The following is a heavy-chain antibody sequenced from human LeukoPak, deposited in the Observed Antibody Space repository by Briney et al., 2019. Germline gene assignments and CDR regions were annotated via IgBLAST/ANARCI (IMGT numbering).Heavy chain of an antibody. J-gene: IGHJ4*02. V-gene: IGHV3-21*01. CDR3: ARVRIAVAGTRHFDY. CDR2: ISSSSSYI. D-gene: IGHD6-19*01. Sequence: GGSLRLSCAASGFTFSSCSMNWVRQAPGKGLEWVSSISSSSSYIYYADSVKGRSTISRDNAKNSLYLQMNSLRAEDTAVYYCARVRIAVAGTRHFDYWGQGTLVTVSS. CDR1: GFTFSSCS.